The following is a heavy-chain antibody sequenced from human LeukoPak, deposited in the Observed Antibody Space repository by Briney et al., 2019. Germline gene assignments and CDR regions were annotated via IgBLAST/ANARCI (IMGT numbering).Heavy chain of an antibody. Sequence: AGGSLRLSCAASGFTFSSYGMHWVRQAPGKGLEWVAVISYDGSNKYYADSVKGRFTISRDNSKNTLYLQMNSLRAEDTAVYYCAKLVGATSAYDYWGQGTLVTVSS. CDR1: GFTFSSYG. CDR2: ISYDGSNK. D-gene: IGHD1-26*01. V-gene: IGHV3-30*18. J-gene: IGHJ4*02. CDR3: AKLVGATSAYDY.